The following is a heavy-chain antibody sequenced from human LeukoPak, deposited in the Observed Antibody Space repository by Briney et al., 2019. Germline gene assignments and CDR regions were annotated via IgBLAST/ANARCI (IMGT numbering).Heavy chain of an antibody. D-gene: IGHD6-13*01. Sequence: SETLSLTCAVYGGSFSGYYWSWIRRPPGKGLEWIGEINHSGSTNYNPSLKSRVTISVDTSKNQFSLKLSSVTAADTAVYYCARASSSSWYPDFDYWGQGTLVTVSS. CDR2: INHSGST. CDR3: ARASSSSWYPDFDY. CDR1: GGSFSGYY. V-gene: IGHV4-34*01. J-gene: IGHJ4*02.